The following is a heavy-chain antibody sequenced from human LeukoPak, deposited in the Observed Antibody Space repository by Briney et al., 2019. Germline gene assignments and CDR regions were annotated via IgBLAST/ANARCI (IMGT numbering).Heavy chain of an antibody. V-gene: IGHV1-8*01. D-gene: IGHD1-26*01. Sequence: GASVKVSCKASGYTFTSYDINWVRQATGQGLEWMGWMNPNSGNTGYAQKFQGRVTMTRNTSISTAYTELSSLRSEDTAGYYCARAKRELPSYYYYMDVWGKGTTVTVSS. CDR3: ARAKRELPSYYYYMDV. CDR1: GYTFTSYD. J-gene: IGHJ6*03. CDR2: MNPNSGNT.